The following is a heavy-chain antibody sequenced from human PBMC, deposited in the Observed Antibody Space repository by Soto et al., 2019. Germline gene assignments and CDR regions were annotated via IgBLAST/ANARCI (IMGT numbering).Heavy chain of an antibody. CDR2: TSSNNGKT. V-gene: IGHV1-18*01. CDR1: GYSFTTYG. D-gene: IGHD5-12*01. CDR3: ARTSVAQSEDYFDY. Sequence: GASVKVSCKTSGYSFTTYGISWVRQAPGQGLEWMGWTSSNNGKTEYAQKFQGRVTMTTDKSTNTVHMELRSLRSGDTAVYYCARTSVAQSEDYFDYWGQGTLVTVSS. J-gene: IGHJ4*02.